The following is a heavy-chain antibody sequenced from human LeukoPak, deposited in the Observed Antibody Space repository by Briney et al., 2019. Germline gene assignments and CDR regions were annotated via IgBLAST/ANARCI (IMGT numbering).Heavy chain of an antibody. CDR3: ARGRGMGFLEWLLLDS. CDR1: GYTFTDCY. D-gene: IGHD3-3*01. V-gene: IGHV1-2*02. CDR2: INLYTGGT. Sequence: ASVKVSCKASGYTFTDCYMHWVRQAPGHGLEWMGWINLYTGGTDYAHKFQGRVTMTSDTSISTAYMELSRLRSDDTAIFYCARGRGMGFLEWLLLDSWGQGTLVTVSS. J-gene: IGHJ4*02.